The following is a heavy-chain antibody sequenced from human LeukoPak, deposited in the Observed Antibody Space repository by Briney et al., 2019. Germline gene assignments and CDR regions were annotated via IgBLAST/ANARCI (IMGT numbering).Heavy chain of an antibody. CDR2: IYYSGTT. D-gene: IGHD3-10*01. Sequence: SETLSLTCTVSGGSISSYYWSWIRQSPGKGLEWIGYIYYSGTTNYNPSLKSRVTISVDTSKNQFSLKLSSVTAADTAVYYCARVGPYYGSGTFYDARGTFDYWGQGTLVTVSS. CDR1: GGSISSYY. CDR3: ARVGPYYGSGTFYDARGTFDY. V-gene: IGHV4-59*01. J-gene: IGHJ4*02.